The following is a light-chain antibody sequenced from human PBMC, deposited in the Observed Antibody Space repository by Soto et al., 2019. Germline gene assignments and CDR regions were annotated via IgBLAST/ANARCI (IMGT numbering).Light chain of an antibody. Sequence: IGLTQSAGTLSFSPGERATLSFGASQSVSSNLAWYQQKPGQAPRLLIYGASSRATGISDRFSGSGSGTDFTLTISRLEPEDFAVYYCQQYGSSPRPFGQGTKVDIK. J-gene: IGKJ1*01. V-gene: IGKV3-20*01. CDR3: QQYGSSPRP. CDR1: QSVSSN. CDR2: GAS.